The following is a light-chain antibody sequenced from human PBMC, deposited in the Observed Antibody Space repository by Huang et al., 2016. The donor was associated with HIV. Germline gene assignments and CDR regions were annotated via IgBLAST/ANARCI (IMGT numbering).Light chain of an antibody. J-gene: IGKJ2*01. V-gene: IGKV1-33*01. CDR1: QNFENN. Sequence: DIQMTQSPSSLSASVGDRITITWQASQNFENNLNWYQQKPGNAPKRLIYDTSKLESLVPSMFSGSRSGTDFILTINILEPEDFATYYCQQYDNSIYTFGQGTKLQIK. CDR3: QQYDNSIYT. CDR2: DTS.